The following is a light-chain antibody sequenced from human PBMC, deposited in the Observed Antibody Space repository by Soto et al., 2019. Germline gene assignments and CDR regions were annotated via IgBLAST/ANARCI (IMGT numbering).Light chain of an antibody. CDR2: AAS. J-gene: IGKJ1*01. CDR3: QRYNGAST. Sequence: DIPMTQSPSSLSASVGDRVTITCRASQAINNYLAWYQEKPGRVPTLLISAASTLQSGVPSRFSGSGFGTDFTLTITSLQPEDVATYYCQRYNGASTFGQGTKVEI. V-gene: IGKV1-27*01. CDR1: QAINNY.